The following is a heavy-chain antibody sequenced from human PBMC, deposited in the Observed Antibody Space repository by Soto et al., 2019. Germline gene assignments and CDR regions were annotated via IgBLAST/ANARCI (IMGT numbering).Heavy chain of an antibody. D-gene: IGHD4-17*01. J-gene: IGHJ4*02. CDR3: ASRDDYCGNSADDY. CDR2: IIPIFGTA. Sequence: QVQLVQSGAEVQKPGSSVKVSCKASGGTFSSYAISWVRQAPGQGLEWMGGIIPIFGTANYAQKFHGRVTITADESTSTAYMELSSLRSEDTAVDYCASRDDYCGNSADDYWGQGTLVTVSS. CDR1: GGTFSSYA. V-gene: IGHV1-69*01.